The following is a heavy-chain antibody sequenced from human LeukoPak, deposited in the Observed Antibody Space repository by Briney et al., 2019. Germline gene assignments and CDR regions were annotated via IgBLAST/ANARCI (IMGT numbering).Heavy chain of an antibody. Sequence: SETLSLTCTVSGGPISSSSYYWGWIRQPPGKGLEWIGSIYYSGSTYYNPSLKSRVTISVDTSKNQFSLKLRSVTAADTAVYYCARQIVGATSDYWGQGTLVTVSS. CDR2: IYYSGST. V-gene: IGHV4-39*01. J-gene: IGHJ4*02. CDR1: GGPISSSSYY. CDR3: ARQIVGATSDY. D-gene: IGHD1-26*01.